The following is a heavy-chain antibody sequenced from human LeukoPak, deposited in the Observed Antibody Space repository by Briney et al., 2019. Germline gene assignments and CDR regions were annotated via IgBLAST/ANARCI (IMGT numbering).Heavy chain of an antibody. CDR3: ARIQLWSLSVDAFDI. Sequence: SETLSLTCTVSGGSISSYYWSWIRQPAGKGLEWIGRIYTSGSTNYNPSLKSRVTISVDTSKNQFSLKLSSVTAADTAVYYCARIQLWSLSVDAFDIWGQGTMVTVSS. V-gene: IGHV4-4*07. CDR2: IYTSGST. CDR1: GGSISSYY. D-gene: IGHD5-18*01. J-gene: IGHJ3*02.